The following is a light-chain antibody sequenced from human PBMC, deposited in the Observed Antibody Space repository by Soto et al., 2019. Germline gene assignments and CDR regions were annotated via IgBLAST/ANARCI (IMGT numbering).Light chain of an antibody. CDR2: EVR. J-gene: IGLJ1*01. CDR3: SSFTNTDTLV. Sequence: QSALTQPASVSGSPGQSITISCTGTSSDVGFYNYVAWYQQNPGKAPKLMIYEVRNRPSGVSNRFSGSKSGNTASLTISGLQAEDEADYYCSSFTNTDTLVFGTGTKLTVL. V-gene: IGLV2-14*01. CDR1: SSDVGFYNY.